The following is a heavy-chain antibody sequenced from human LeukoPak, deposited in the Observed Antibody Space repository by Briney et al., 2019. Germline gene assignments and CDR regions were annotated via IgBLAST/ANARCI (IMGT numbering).Heavy chain of an antibody. V-gene: IGHV1-3*01. CDR1: GYIFTNYA. J-gene: IGHJ4*02. CDR3: ARIGWELPHTDYYFDY. CDR2: ISGGSGDT. Sequence: ASVKVSCKASGYIFTNYAMHWVRQAPAQRLEWMGRISGGSGDTKYSQKFQDRVTITRDTSASTAYMELNSLRSEDTAVYYCARIGWELPHTDYYFDYWGQGTLVTVSS. D-gene: IGHD1-26*01.